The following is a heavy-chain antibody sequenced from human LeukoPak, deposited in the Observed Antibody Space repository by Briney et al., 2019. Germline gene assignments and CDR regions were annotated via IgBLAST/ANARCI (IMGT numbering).Heavy chain of an antibody. J-gene: IGHJ4*02. Sequence: SVKVSCKASEGTFNSYAISWVQQAPGQGLEWMGGIIPIFGTTNYVQKLQGRVTITADESTSAAYTELRSLRSEDTAMYYCARGRFRYYDTSGYYPPFDSWGQGTLVTVSS. V-gene: IGHV1-69*01. CDR1: EGTFNSYA. D-gene: IGHD3-22*01. CDR2: IIPIFGTT. CDR3: ARGRFRYYDTSGYYPPFDS.